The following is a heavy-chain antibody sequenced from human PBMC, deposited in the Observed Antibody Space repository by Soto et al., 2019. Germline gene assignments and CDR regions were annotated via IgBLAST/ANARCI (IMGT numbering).Heavy chain of an antibody. J-gene: IGHJ4*02. Sequence: EVQLVESGGGLVQPGGSLRLSCAASGFTFSDYWMSWVRQAPGKGLECVANIKPDGSEKYYVDPVKGRFTISRDNAKNSLYLQMNRLRAEDTAVYYCASSMGRGGNDYWGQGTLVAVSS. V-gene: IGHV3-7*05. CDR2: IKPDGSEK. CDR1: GFTFSDYW. CDR3: ASSMGRGGNDY. D-gene: IGHD3-10*01.